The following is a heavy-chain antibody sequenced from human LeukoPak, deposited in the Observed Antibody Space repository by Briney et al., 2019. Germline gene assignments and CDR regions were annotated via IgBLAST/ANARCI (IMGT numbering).Heavy chain of an antibody. Sequence: GGSLRLSCATSGFTFSDYYMSWIRQAPGKGLEWVSYISSSGTYINSADSVKGRFTISRDNAKNSLYLQMNSLRAEDTAVYYCAVFKGGFYDSSGYPGDYWGQGTLVTVSS. D-gene: IGHD3-22*01. CDR2: ISSSGTYI. J-gene: IGHJ4*02. CDR3: AVFKGGFYDSSGYPGDY. CDR1: GFTFSDYY. V-gene: IGHV3-11*06.